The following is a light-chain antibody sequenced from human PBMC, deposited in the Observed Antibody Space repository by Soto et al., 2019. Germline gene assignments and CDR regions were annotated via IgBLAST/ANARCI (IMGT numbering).Light chain of an antibody. CDR1: QSVSSN. V-gene: IGKV3-15*01. J-gene: IGKJ1*01. CDR3: QQYNNWLPRWT. Sequence: EIVMTQSPATLSVSPGERATLSCRASQSVSSNLAWYQQKPGQAPRLLIYGASTRATGIPARFSGSGSGTDFILTFSSLQSEDFAVYYCQQYNNWLPRWTLGQGTKVNIK. CDR2: GAS.